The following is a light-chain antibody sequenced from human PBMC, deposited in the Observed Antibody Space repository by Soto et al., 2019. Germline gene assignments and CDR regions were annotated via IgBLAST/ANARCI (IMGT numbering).Light chain of an antibody. V-gene: IGKV3-11*01. J-gene: IGKJ5*01. CDR2: GAY. Sequence: DIVLTQSPATLSLSPGERATLSCRASQSVSSYLAWFQQKPGQAPRLLIYGAYTRATGIPATFSGSGSGTDFTLTISRLEPEDFAVYFCQQYNNWPPITCGQGTRLEIK. CDR3: QQYNNWPPIT. CDR1: QSVSSY.